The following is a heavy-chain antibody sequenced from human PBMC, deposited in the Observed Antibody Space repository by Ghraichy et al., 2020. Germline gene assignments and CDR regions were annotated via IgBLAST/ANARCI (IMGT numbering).Heavy chain of an antibody. J-gene: IGHJ4*02. V-gene: IGHV3-15*01. Sequence: GALRLSCAASGFSFSYAWMSWVRQAPGKGLEWVGHIKSEGGTADYAAPVKGRFTMSRDDSKNTLYLRMDTLETEDTAVYYCATDLATYGSGELDYWGQGTLVTVSS. D-gene: IGHD3-10*01. CDR2: IKSEGGTA. CDR3: ATDLATYGSGELDY. CDR1: GFSFSYAW.